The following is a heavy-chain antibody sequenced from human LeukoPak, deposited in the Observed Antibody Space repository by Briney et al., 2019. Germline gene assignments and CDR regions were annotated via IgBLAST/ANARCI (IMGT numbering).Heavy chain of an antibody. CDR1: GGSISNYY. Sequence: PSETLSLTCTVSGGSISNYYWNWIRQSPGKGLEWIGYIYYTGSTNYNPSLKSRVTISVDPSKNQLSLKLSSVTAADTAVYYCSRERREWFHGAFDIWGQGTTVTVSS. CDR3: SRERREWFHGAFDI. V-gene: IGHV4-59*01. CDR2: IYYTGST. D-gene: IGHD3-10*01. J-gene: IGHJ3*02.